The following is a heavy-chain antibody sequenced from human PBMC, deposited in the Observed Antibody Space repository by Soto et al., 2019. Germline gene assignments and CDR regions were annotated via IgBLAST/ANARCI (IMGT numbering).Heavy chain of an antibody. V-gene: IGHV3-11*01. J-gene: IGHJ6*03. Sequence: QVQLVGSGGGLVKPGGSLRLSCAASGFTFSDYYMSWIRQAPGKGLEWVSYISSSGSTIYYADSVKGRFTISRDNAKNSLYLQMNSLRAEDTAVYYCARDFSQGRYYYYYMDVWGKGTTVTVSS. D-gene: IGHD2-21*01. CDR3: ARDFSQGRYYYYYMDV. CDR2: ISSSGSTI. CDR1: GFTFSDYY.